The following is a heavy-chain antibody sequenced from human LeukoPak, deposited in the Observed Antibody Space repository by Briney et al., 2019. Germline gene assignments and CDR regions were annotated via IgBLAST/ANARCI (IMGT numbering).Heavy chain of an antibody. D-gene: IGHD3-22*01. V-gene: IGHV3-53*01. CDR2: IYTGDVT. Sequence: PGGSLRLSCAVSGFLVSSNHMTWVRQAPGKGLEWISLIYTGDVTYYTDSVKGRFTISTDNSKNILFLQMDSLTAEDTALYYCARERDYDTYIDYWGQGTLVTVSS. CDR3: ARERDYDTYIDY. J-gene: IGHJ4*02. CDR1: GFLVSSNH.